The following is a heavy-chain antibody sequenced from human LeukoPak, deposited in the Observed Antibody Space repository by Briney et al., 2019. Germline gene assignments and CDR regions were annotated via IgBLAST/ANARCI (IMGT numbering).Heavy chain of an antibody. CDR2: MSPKSGNT. V-gene: IGHV1-8*01. J-gene: IGHJ4*02. D-gene: IGHD7-27*01. Sequence: EASVKVSCKASGYTFVSYDINWVRQATGQGPEWMGWMSPKSGNTGYAQEFQGRVTMTRDTSINTAYMELSGLISEDTAVYYCTRGPPNWGYDFWGQGTLVTVSS. CDR3: TRGPPNWGYDF. CDR1: GYTFVSYD.